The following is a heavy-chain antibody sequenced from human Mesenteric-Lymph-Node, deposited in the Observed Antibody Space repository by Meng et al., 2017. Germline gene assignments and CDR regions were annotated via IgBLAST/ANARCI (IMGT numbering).Heavy chain of an antibody. CDR2: IKQDGSEK. CDR1: GFTFSSYS. D-gene: IGHD3-22*01. V-gene: IGHV3-7*01. J-gene: IGHJ4*02. CDR3: ARGLRGVTMIVVVIN. Sequence: GESLKISCAASGFTFSSYSMNWVRQAPGKGLEWVANIKQDGSEKYYVDSVKGRFTISRDNAKNSLYLQMNSLRAEDTAVYYCARGLRGVTMIVVVINWGQGTLVTVSS.